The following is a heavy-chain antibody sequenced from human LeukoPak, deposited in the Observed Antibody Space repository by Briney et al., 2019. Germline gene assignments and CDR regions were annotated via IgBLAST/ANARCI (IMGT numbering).Heavy chain of an antibody. D-gene: IGHD3-22*01. CDR2: IYHSGST. CDR3: ARYYYDSSAYAIYYYYMDV. CDR1: GGSISSSNW. V-gene: IGHV4-4*02. J-gene: IGHJ6*03. Sequence: PSETLSLTCAVSGGSISSSNWWSWVRQPPGKGLEWIGEIYHSGSTNYNPSLKSRVTISVDTSKNQFSLKLNSVTAADTAVYYCARYYYDSSAYAIYYYYMDVWGKGTTVTISS.